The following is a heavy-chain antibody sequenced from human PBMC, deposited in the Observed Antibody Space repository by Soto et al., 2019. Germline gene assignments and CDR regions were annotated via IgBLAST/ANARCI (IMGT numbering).Heavy chain of an antibody. D-gene: IGHD4-17*01. CDR2: ISGSGGST. V-gene: IGHV3-23*01. Sequence: GGSLRLSCAASGFTFSSYAMSWVRQAPGKGLEWVSAISGSGGSTYYADSVKGRFTISRDNSKNTLYLQMNSLRAEDTAVYYCAKDRAPWRSAYGDYFDYWGQGTLVTVSS. CDR3: AKDRAPWRSAYGDYFDY. J-gene: IGHJ4*02. CDR1: GFTFSSYA.